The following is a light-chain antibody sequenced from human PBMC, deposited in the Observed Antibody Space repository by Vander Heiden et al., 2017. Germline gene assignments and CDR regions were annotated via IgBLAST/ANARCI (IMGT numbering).Light chain of an antibody. Sequence: QSVLTQPPSASGTPGQRVTISCSGSSSNIGSNTVNWYQQLPGTAPNLLIYSNNQRPSGVPDRFSGSKSGTSASLAISGLQSEDEADYYCAAWDDSLNGPVFGGGTKLTAL. CDR3: AAWDDSLNGPV. CDR1: SSNIGSNT. CDR2: SNN. J-gene: IGLJ2*01. V-gene: IGLV1-44*01.